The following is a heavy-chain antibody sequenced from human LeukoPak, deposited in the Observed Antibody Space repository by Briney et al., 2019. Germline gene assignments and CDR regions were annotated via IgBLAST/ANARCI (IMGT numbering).Heavy chain of an antibody. Sequence: SETLSLTCTVSGYSISSGYYWDWIRQPPGKGLEWIGTLSHSGSSYYNPSPKSRVTISVDTSKNQFSLKLSSVTAADTAVYYCARGHRMVAATPLFYHAAFDIWGQGTMVTVSS. CDR1: GYSISSGYY. CDR2: LSHSGSS. D-gene: IGHD2-15*01. CDR3: ARGHRMVAATPLFYHAAFDI. V-gene: IGHV4-38-2*02. J-gene: IGHJ3*02.